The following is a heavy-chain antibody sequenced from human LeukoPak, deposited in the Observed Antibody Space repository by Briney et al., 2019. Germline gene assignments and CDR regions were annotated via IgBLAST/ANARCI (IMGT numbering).Heavy chain of an antibody. V-gene: IGHV3-23*01. Sequence: GGSLRLSCAASGFTFSSYSMSWVRQAPGKGLEWVSAISGSGGSTYYADSVKGRLTISRDNSKNTLYLQMNSLRAEDTAVYHCAKRGWFLEWLPHDAFDIWGQGTMVTVSS. J-gene: IGHJ3*02. D-gene: IGHD3-3*01. CDR1: GFTFSSYS. CDR2: ISGSGGST. CDR3: AKRGWFLEWLPHDAFDI.